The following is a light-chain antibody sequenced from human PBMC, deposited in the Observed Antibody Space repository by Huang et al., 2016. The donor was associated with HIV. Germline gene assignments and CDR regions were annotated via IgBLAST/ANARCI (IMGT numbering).Light chain of an antibody. CDR1: QSVSSY. Sequence: EIVLTQSPATLSLSPGERATLSCRASQSVSSYLAWYQQKPGQAPRLLIYDASNRATGIPARCSVSGSGTDFTLTISSLEPEEFAVYYCQQRSNWPPRTFGQGTRLEIK. CDR2: DAS. J-gene: IGKJ5*01. V-gene: IGKV3-11*01. CDR3: QQRSNWPPRT.